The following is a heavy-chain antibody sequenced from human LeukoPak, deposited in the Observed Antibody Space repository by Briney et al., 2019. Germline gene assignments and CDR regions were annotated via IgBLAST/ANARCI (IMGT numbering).Heavy chain of an antibody. J-gene: IGHJ4*02. Sequence: SETLSLTCTVSGGSISSYYWSWIRLPPGKGLEWIGYIYYTGATYYNPSLKSRVTISLDTSKNQFSLKLSSVTAADAAVYYCARAGYSYGTGYYFDYRGQGALVTVSS. CDR1: GGSISSYY. CDR2: IYYTGAT. D-gene: IGHD5-18*01. CDR3: ARAGYSYGTGYYFDY. V-gene: IGHV4-59*01.